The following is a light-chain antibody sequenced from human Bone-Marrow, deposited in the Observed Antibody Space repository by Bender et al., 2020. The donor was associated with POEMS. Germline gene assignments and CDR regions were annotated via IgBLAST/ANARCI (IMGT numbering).Light chain of an antibody. CDR3: QSYDSSLSGSV. J-gene: IGLJ3*02. CDR1: SSSIGAGYD. Sequence: QSVLTQPPSVSGAPGQRVTISCTGSSSSIGAGYDVHWYQQLPRTAPKLLIYGNTNRPSGVPDRFSDSKSGTAASLAITGLQAEDEADYYCQSYDSSLSGSVFGGGTKLTVL. CDR2: GNT. V-gene: IGLV1-40*01.